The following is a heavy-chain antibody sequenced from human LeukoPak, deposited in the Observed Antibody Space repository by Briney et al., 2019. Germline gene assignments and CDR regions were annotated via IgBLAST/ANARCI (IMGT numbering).Heavy chain of an antibody. CDR3: ARNLPTDGMDV. CDR2: IYSGGST. Sequence: GGSLRLSCAASGFTVSSNYMSWVRQAPGKGLEWVSVIYSGGSTYYADSVKGRFTISRDNSKNTLYLQMNSLRAEDAAVYYCARNLPTDGMDVWGQGTTVTVSS. V-gene: IGHV3-66*01. J-gene: IGHJ6*02. CDR1: GFTVSSNY.